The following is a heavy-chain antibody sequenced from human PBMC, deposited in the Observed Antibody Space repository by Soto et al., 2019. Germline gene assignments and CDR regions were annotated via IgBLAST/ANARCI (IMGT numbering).Heavy chain of an antibody. CDR1: GFTFDDYT. D-gene: IGHD1-20*01. CDR2: ISWDGGST. V-gene: IGHV3-43*01. CDR3: ALTGTTYGFDY. Sequence: GGSLRLSCAASGFTFDDYTMHWVRQAPGKGLEWVSLISWDGGSTYYADSVKGRFTISRDNSKNSLYLQMNSLRTEDTALYYCALTGTTYGFDYWGQGTLVTVSS. J-gene: IGHJ4*02.